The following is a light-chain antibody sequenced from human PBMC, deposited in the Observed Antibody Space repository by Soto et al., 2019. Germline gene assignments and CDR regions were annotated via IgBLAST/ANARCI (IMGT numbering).Light chain of an antibody. J-gene: IGKJ2*01. Sequence: EIVLTQSPGTLSLSPGERATLSCRASQTVRNSYLAWYQQKPGQAPRLLIYGVSARDTGIPDRFSGSGSGTDFTLTISSLEPEDFAVFYCQQYDGSLPYTFGQGTKLEIK. CDR2: GVS. V-gene: IGKV3-20*01. CDR3: QQYDGSLPYT. CDR1: QTVRNSY.